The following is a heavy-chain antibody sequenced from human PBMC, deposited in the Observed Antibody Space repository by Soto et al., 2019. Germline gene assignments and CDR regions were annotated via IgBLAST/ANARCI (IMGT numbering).Heavy chain of an antibody. CDR2: IKQDGSEK. CDR3: ASIESKRRGWDV. J-gene: IGHJ6*02. Sequence: EVQLVASGGGLVQPGGSLRLSCAASGFTFSNYWMSWVRQAPVKGLEWVGNIKQDGSEKNYVDFVEGRFTISRDNAENSLYLQVNSMRVEDKAVHYGASIESKRRGWDVWGQET. V-gene: IGHV3-7*01. CDR1: GFTFSNYW. D-gene: IGHD3-10*01.